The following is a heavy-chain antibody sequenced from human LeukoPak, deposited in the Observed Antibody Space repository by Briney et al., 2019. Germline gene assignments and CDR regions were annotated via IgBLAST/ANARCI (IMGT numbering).Heavy chain of an antibody. J-gene: IGHJ3*02. CDR3: ARPNGGLAVTGDDAFDI. CDR2: ISRSSNTI. D-gene: IGHD6-19*01. CDR1: GFTFSSYN. Sequence: PGGSLRLSCVASGFTFSSYNMNWVRQAPGKGLEWVAYISRSSNTIYYADSVKGRFTISRDNAKNSLYLQMNSLRAEDTGVYYCARPNGGLAVTGDDAFDIWGQGTMVTVSS. V-gene: IGHV3-48*01.